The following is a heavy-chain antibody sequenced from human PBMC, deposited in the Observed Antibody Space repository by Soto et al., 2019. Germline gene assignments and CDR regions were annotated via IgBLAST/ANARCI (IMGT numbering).Heavy chain of an antibody. Sequence: GASVKVSCKASGYTFTGYYMHWVRQAPGQGLEWMGWINPNSGGTNYAQKFQGWVTMTRDTSISTAYMELSRLRSDDTAVYYCARDMREYSSGWYYYYYYGMDVWGQGTTVTVSS. CDR2: INPNSGGT. J-gene: IGHJ6*02. CDR3: ARDMREYSSGWYYYYYYGMDV. D-gene: IGHD6-19*01. CDR1: GYTFTGYY. V-gene: IGHV1-2*04.